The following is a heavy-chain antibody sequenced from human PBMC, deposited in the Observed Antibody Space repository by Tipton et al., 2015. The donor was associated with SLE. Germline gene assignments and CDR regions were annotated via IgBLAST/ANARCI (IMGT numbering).Heavy chain of an antibody. Sequence: GSLRLSCAASGFTFSNYSMNWVRQAPGKGLEWVSYISSSSSTIYYADSVKGRFTISRDNAKNSLYLQMNSLRAEDTAVYYCARDYGITIFGVIITSSYFDYWGQGTLVTVSS. D-gene: IGHD3-3*01. CDR2: ISSSSSTI. J-gene: IGHJ4*02. V-gene: IGHV3-48*01. CDR1: GFTFSNYS. CDR3: ARDYGITIFGVIITSSYFDY.